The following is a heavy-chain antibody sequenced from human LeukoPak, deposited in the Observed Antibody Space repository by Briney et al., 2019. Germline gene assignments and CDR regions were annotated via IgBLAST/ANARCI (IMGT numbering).Heavy chain of an antibody. D-gene: IGHD6-13*01. CDR2: INHSGST. J-gene: IGHJ2*01. V-gene: IGHV4-34*01. CDR1: GGSFSGYY. CDR3: ARGRRRIAACRPSYWYFDL. Sequence: SETLSLTCAVYGGSFSGYYWSWIRQPPGKGLEWIGEINHSGSTNYNPSLKSRVTISVDTSKNQFSLKLSSVTAADTAVYYCARGRRRIAACRPSYWYFDLWGRGTLVTVSS.